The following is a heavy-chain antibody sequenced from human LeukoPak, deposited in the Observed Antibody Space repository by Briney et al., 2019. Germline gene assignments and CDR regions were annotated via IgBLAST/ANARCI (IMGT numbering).Heavy chain of an antibody. D-gene: IGHD3-16*01. CDR1: GFTLSNSW. CDR3: ARRPDYVWGYYMDV. J-gene: IGHJ6*03. V-gene: IGHV3-74*01. CDR2: INSDGSST. Sequence: PGGSLRLSCAASGFTLSNSWMHWVRQAPGKGLVWVSRINSDGSSTSYANSVKGRFTISRDNAKNTLYLQMNSLRAEDTAVYYCARRPDYVWGYYMDVWGKGTTVTVSS.